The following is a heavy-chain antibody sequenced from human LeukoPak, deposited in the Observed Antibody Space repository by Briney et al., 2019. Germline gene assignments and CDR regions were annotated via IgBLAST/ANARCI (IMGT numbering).Heavy chain of an antibody. CDR2: ISGSGGST. CDR3: AKVGIAARPPPFGGYFDY. Sequence: SGGSLRLSCAASEFSVGSNYMTWVRQAPGKGLEWVSAISGSGGSTYYADSVKGRFTISRDNSKNTLYLQMNSLRAEDTAVYYCAKVGIAARPPPFGGYFDYWGQGTLVTVSS. V-gene: IGHV3-23*01. J-gene: IGHJ4*02. CDR1: EFSVGSNY. D-gene: IGHD6-6*01.